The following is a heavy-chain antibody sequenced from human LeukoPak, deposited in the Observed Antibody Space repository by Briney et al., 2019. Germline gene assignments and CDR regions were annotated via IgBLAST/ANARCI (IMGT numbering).Heavy chain of an antibody. J-gene: IGHJ4*02. CDR2: MYYSGSA. D-gene: IGHD6-6*01. Sequence: SETLSLTCTVSGGSISSDYWTWIRQPPGKGLEWIGYMYYSGSANYNPALKSRVTISLDTSKNQFSLKLSSVTAADTAVYYCATMSSIAARPFDYWGQGTLVTVSS. CDR1: GGSISSDY. CDR3: ATMSSIAARPFDY. V-gene: IGHV4-59*08.